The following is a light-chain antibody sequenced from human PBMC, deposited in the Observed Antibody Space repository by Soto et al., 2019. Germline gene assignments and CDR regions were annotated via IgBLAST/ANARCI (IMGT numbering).Light chain of an antibody. J-gene: IGLJ2*01. CDR1: SSDVGSYNL. CDR2: EGS. V-gene: IGLV2-23*01. CDR3: CSYAGSSTFV. Sequence: QSALTQPASVSGSPGQSIAISCTGTSSDVGSYNLVSWYQQHPGKAPKLMIYEGSKRSSGVSNRFSGSKSDNTASLTISGLQAEDEADYYCCSYAGSSTFVFGGGTKLTVL.